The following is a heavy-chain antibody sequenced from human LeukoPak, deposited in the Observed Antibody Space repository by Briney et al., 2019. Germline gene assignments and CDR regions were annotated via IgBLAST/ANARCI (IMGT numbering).Heavy chain of an antibody. J-gene: IGHJ4*02. CDR2: IYNSGST. CDR3: ARHLSAYGGYPGFDY. Sequence: PSETLSLTCTVSGGSVSSGSFYWSWIRQPPGKGLEWIGYIYNSGSTNYNPSLKSRVTISVDTSKNQFSLKLSSVTAADTAVYYCARHLSAYGGYPGFDYWGQGTLVTVSS. CDR1: GGSVSSGSFY. V-gene: IGHV4-61*01. D-gene: IGHD4-23*01.